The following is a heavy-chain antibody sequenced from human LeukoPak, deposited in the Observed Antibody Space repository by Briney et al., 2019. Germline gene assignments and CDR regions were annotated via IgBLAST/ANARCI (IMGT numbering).Heavy chain of an antibody. D-gene: IGHD6-13*01. V-gene: IGHV4-59*01. J-gene: IGHJ3*02. Sequence: SETLSLTCTVSGGSISSSYWSWIRQPPGKGLEWIGYIYYSGSTNYNPSLKSRVTISVDTSKNQFSLKLSSVTAADTAVYYCARSWQQLAHDAFDIWGQGTMVTVSS. CDR2: IYYSGST. CDR1: GGSISSSY. CDR3: ARSWQQLAHDAFDI.